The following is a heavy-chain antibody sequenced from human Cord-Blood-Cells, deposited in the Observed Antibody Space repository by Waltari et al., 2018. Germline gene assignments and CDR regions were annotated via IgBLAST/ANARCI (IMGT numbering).Heavy chain of an antibody. CDR2: IIPIFGTA. D-gene: IGHD4-4*01. J-gene: IGHJ6*03. CDR3: AGPTTVTSDYYYYYMDG. CDR1: GGTFRSSA. Sequence: QLQLVQSGAEVKKPGSSVKVSCKASGGTFRSSAITWVRQAPGQGLEWTGGIIPIFGTANYAQKFQGRVTITADESTSTAYMELSSLRSEDTAVYYCAGPTTVTSDYYYYYMDGWGKGTTVTVSS. V-gene: IGHV1-69*01.